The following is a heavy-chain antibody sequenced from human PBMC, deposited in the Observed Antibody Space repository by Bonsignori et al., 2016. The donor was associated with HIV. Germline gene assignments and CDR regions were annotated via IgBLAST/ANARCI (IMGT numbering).Heavy chain of an antibody. J-gene: IGHJ2*01. CDR3: AREWVVDPLHWNFDL. V-gene: IGHV3-74*01. CDR2: INIDGSTT. Sequence: EVQLVQSGGGLVQPGGSLTLSCRDSGFTFSNHWMHWVRQAPGKGLVWVSRINIDGSTTTYADSVKGRFTISRDNARNTLFLDMKNLRADDTAVYYCAREWVVDPLHWNFDLWGRGALVTV. D-gene: IGHD2-15*01. CDR1: GFTFSNHW.